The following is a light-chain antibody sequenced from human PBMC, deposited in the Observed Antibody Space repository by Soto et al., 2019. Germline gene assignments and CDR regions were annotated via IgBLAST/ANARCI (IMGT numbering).Light chain of an antibody. CDR2: AAS. CDR3: QQLNSYPRT. Sequence: DIQLTQSPSFLSASVGDRVTITCRASQDISSYLAWYQQKPGKAPKLLIFAASTLQSGVPSRFSGSGSGTEFTLTINSLQPEDFATYYCQQLNSYPRTFGQGTKVDIK. V-gene: IGKV1-9*01. J-gene: IGKJ1*01. CDR1: QDISSY.